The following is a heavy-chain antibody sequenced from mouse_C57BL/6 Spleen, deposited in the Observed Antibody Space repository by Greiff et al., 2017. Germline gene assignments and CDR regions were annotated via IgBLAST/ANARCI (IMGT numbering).Heavy chain of an antibody. D-gene: IGHD1-1*01. CDR3: ARLGSSYAMDY. CDR1: GYTFTSYW. Sequence: VQLQQPGAELVKPGASVKLSCKASGYTFTSYWMQWVKQRPGQGLEWIGEIDPSDSYTNYNQKFKGKATLTVDTSSSTAYMQLSSLTSEDSAVYYCARLGSSYAMDYWGQGTSVTVSS. J-gene: IGHJ4*01. V-gene: IGHV1-50*01. CDR2: IDPSDSYT.